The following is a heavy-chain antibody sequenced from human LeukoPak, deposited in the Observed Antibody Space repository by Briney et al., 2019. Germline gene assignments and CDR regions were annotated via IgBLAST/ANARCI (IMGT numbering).Heavy chain of an antibody. Sequence: SETVSLTCTVSGGSVSSYYWSWIRQPPGEGLEWIAYIHNSGSTNYNPSLKSRATIAVDTSKNQFSLKLSSVTAADTAMYYCVRDWEGFNFDIWGQGTVVTVSS. V-gene: IGHV4-59*02. CDR1: GGSVSSYY. CDR2: IHNSGST. J-gene: IGHJ3*02. D-gene: IGHD1-26*01. CDR3: VRDWEGFNFDI.